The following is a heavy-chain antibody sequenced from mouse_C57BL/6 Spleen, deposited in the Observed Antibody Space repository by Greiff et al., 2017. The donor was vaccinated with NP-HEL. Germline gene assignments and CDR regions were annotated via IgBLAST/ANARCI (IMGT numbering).Heavy chain of an antibody. CDR2: IFPGSGST. J-gene: IGHJ4*01. V-gene: IGHV1-75*01. CDR3: ARPSGYGYDAMDY. Sequence: VQLHQSGPELVKPGASVKISCKASGYTFTDYYINWVKQRPGQGLEWIGWIFPGSGSTYYNEKFKGKATLTVDKSSRTAYMLLRSLTSEDSAFYFCARPSGYGYDAMDYWGQGTSVTVSS. D-gene: IGHD1-1*02. CDR1: GYTFTDYY.